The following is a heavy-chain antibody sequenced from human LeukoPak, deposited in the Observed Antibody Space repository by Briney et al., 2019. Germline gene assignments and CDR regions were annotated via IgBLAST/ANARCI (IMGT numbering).Heavy chain of an antibody. V-gene: IGHV1-18*04. CDR2: INPNSGNT. D-gene: IGHD6-13*01. Sequence: ASVKVSCKTSGYTFTGYYMHWARQAPGQGLEWMGWINPNSGNTNYAQKLQGRVTMTTDTSTSTAYMELRSLRSDDTAVYYCARAWWGIAAAGNHFQHWGQGTLVTVSS. CDR1: GYTFTGYY. CDR3: ARAWWGIAAAGNHFQH. J-gene: IGHJ1*01.